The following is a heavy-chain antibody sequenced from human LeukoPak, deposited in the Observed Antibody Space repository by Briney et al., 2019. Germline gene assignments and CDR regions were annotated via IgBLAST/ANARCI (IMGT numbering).Heavy chain of an antibody. Sequence: GGSLRLSCAASGFTFSSYWMHWVRQVPGKGLVWVARINPGGSSITYADSVKGRFTISRDNAKNTLYLHMDSLRAEDTGVYYCARSNQADDYWGQGTLVTVSS. CDR2: INPGGSSI. D-gene: IGHD1-14*01. V-gene: IGHV3-74*01. CDR3: ARSNQADDY. CDR1: GFTFSSYW. J-gene: IGHJ4*02.